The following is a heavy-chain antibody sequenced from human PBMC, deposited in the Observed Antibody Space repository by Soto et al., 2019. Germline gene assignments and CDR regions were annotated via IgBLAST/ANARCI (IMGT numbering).Heavy chain of an antibody. CDR2: ISWNSGSI. CDR3: AKDICAGHIIAVAGNVLDY. Sequence: EVQLVESGGGLVQPGRSLRLSCAASGFTFDDYAMHWVRQAPGKGLEWVSGISWNSGSIGYADSVKGRFTISRDNAKNSLYLQMNSRRAEDTALYYCAKDICAGHIIAVAGNVLDYWGQGTLVTVSS. V-gene: IGHV3-9*01. D-gene: IGHD6-19*01. CDR1: GFTFDDYA. J-gene: IGHJ4*02.